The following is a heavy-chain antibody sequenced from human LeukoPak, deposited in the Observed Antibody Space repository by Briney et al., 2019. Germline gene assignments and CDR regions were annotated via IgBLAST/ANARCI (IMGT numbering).Heavy chain of an antibody. V-gene: IGHV3-23*01. CDR2: ISGSGGST. J-gene: IGHJ4*02. CDR1: GFSFSSYA. D-gene: IGHD4-17*01. Sequence: GGSLRLSCAASGFSFSSYAMSWVRQAPGKGLEWVSAISGSGGSTYYADSVKGRFTISRDNSKNTLYLQMNSLRGEDMAVYYCAKTPLFDGDFFFDYWGQGTLVTVSS. CDR3: AKTPLFDGDFFFDY.